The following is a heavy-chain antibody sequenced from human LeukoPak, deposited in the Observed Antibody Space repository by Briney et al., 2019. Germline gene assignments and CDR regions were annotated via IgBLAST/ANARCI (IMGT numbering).Heavy chain of an antibody. J-gene: IGHJ3*02. CDR2: IYTSGST. Sequence: SETLSLTCTVSGGSISSGTYYWNWIRQPAGKGLEWIGRIYTSGSTNYNPSLKSRVTISVDTSKNQFSLKLSSVTAADTAVYYCARGFMITFGGVIRDAFDIWGQGTMVTVSS. D-gene: IGHD3-16*01. CDR3: ARGFMITFGGVIRDAFDI. V-gene: IGHV4-61*02. CDR1: GGSISSGTYY.